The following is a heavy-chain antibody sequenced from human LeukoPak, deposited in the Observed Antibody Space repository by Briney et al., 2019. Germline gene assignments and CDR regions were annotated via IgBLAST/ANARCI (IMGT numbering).Heavy chain of an antibody. J-gene: IGHJ4*02. CDR3: AKDRRPHTVSTQNGAFDY. V-gene: IGHV3-23*01. CDR2: ISGSGGNT. D-gene: IGHD2-2*01. Sequence: PGGSLRLSCAASGFTFSSYAMSLVRQAPGKGLELGSVISGSGGNTYDAYFLKGRFTISRDNSKNALYLQMNSLRVEDTAVYYCAKDRRPHTVSTQNGAFDYWGQGTLVTVSS. CDR1: GFTFSSYA.